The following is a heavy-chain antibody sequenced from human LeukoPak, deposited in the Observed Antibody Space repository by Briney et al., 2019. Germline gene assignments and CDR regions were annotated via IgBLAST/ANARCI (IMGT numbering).Heavy chain of an antibody. D-gene: IGHD3-10*01. V-gene: IGHV5-51*01. CDR2: IYPGDSDT. CDR1: GYSFTSYW. J-gene: IGHJ4*02. Sequence: GESLKISCKGSGYSFTSYWIGWVRQMPGKGLEWMGIIYPGDSDTRYSPSFQVQVTISADKPISTAYLQWSSLKASETAMYYCARLITMVRGVINYFDYWGQGTLVTVSS. CDR3: ARLITMVRGVINYFDY.